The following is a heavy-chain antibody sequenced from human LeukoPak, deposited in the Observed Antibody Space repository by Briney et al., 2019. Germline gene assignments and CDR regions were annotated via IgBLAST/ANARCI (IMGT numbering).Heavy chain of an antibody. CDR3: ARLKASSGYYYVSMTQGSPFLFDY. D-gene: IGHD3-22*01. Sequence: SETLSLTCTVSGGSISSSSYYWGWIRQPPGKGLEWIGSIYYSGSTYYNPSLKSRVTISVDTSKNQFSLKLSSVTAADTAVYYCARLKASSGYYYVSMTQGSPFLFDYWGQGTLVTVSS. CDR2: IYYSGST. CDR1: GGSISSSSYY. V-gene: IGHV4-39*07. J-gene: IGHJ4*02.